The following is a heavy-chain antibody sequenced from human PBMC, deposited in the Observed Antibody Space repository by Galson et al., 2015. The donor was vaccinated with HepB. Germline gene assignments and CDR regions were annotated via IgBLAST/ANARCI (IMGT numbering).Heavy chain of an antibody. J-gene: IGHJ3*02. CDR2: ISDSGRTK. V-gene: IGHV3-11*01. CDR1: GFTFSDFH. Sequence: SLRLSCEGSGFTFSDFHMSWMRQAPGQGLEWISYISDSGRTKNYADSLKGRFTISRDNAKNSVHLQMNSLRAEDTAVYYCARDGAGVVPPNHSDAFDIWGQGTMVTVSP. D-gene: IGHD2-2*01. CDR3: ARDGAGVVPPNHSDAFDI.